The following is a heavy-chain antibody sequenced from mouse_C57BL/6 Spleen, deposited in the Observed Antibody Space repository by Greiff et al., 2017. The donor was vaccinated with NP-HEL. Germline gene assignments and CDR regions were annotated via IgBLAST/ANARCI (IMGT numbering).Heavy chain of an antibody. CDR1: GYTFTDYY. V-gene: IGHV1-76*01. Sequence: VKLQESGAELVRPGASVKLSCKASGYTFTDYYINWVKQRPGQGLEWIARIYPGSGNTYYNEKFKGKATLTAEKSSSTAYMQLSSLTSEDSAVYFCASSLLRVYYAMDYWGQGTSVTVSS. CDR2: IYPGSGNT. D-gene: IGHD1-1*01. CDR3: ASSLLRVYYAMDY. J-gene: IGHJ4*01.